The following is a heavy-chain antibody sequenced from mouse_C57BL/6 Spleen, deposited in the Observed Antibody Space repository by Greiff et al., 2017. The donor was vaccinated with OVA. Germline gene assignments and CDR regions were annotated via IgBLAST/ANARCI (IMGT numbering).Heavy chain of an antibody. V-gene: IGHV2-5*01. J-gene: IGHJ1*03. D-gene: IGHD5-2*01. CDR2: IWRGGST. Sequence: QVQLKESGPGLVQPSQSLSITCTVSGFSLTSYGVHWVRQSPGKGLEWLGVIWRGGSTDYNAAFMSRLSITKDNSKCQVFFKMNSLQAMDTDIYSWAKKVEYGYWDFDVWGTGTTVTVSS. CDR3: AKKVEYGYWDFDV. CDR1: GFSLTSYG.